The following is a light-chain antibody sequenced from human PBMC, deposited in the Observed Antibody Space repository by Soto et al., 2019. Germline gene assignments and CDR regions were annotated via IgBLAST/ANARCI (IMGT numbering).Light chain of an antibody. Sequence: EIVLTQSPGTLSLSPGERATLSCRASQSVSSTYLAWYQQKPGQAPRLIIYGASSRATGIPDRFSGSGSGTDFTLTISILEPEYFAVYYCQQYGSSRTFGQGTMVEI. CDR1: QSVSSTY. CDR2: GAS. V-gene: IGKV3-20*01. J-gene: IGKJ1*01. CDR3: QQYGSSRT.